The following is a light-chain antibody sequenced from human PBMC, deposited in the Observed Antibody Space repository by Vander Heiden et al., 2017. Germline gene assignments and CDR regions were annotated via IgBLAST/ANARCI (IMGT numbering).Light chain of an antibody. CDR3: YSAANSNWV. CDR1: VLATKD. CDR2: KDS. Sequence: SYQLTQSSSVPVSPGQTARITCSGAVLATKDARWYQQKPGQPNLLVFYKDSGRPGGTPGRSAASTGGTTVPLTIRGAQVEEAADYYCYSAANSNWVFGGGTKLTVL. J-gene: IGLJ3*02. V-gene: IGLV3-27*01.